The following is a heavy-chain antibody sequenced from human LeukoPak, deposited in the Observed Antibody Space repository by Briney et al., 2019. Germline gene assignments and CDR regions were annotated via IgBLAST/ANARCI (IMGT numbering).Heavy chain of an antibody. CDR2: IYYSGST. Sequence: SETLSLTCTVSGGSISSYYWSWTRQPPGKGLEWIGYIYYSGSTNYNPSLKSRVTISVDTSKNQFSLKLSSVTAADTAVYYCARDNVDTAMAYFDYWGQGTLVTVSS. CDR1: GGSISSYY. CDR3: ARDNVDTAMAYFDY. V-gene: IGHV4-59*01. J-gene: IGHJ4*02. D-gene: IGHD5-18*01.